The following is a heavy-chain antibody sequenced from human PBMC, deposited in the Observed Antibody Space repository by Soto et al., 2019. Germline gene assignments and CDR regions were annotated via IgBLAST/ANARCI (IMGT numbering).Heavy chain of an antibody. Sequence: QVHLQQWGAGLLKPSETLSLTCAVYGGSFSGHYWSWIRQPPGKGLEWIGEINDSGSTNYNPSLKGRVTISVDTSKNPFSLQLRPVTAADKAVYYCSRYGSGGRGYYFYGLDVWSQGTTVAVSS. CDR2: INDSGST. D-gene: IGHD3-10*01. CDR1: GGSFSGHY. CDR3: SRYGSGGRGYYFYGLDV. J-gene: IGHJ6*02. V-gene: IGHV4-34*01.